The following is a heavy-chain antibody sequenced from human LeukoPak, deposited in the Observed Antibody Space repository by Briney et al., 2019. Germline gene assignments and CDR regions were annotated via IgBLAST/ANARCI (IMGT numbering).Heavy chain of an antibody. D-gene: IGHD1-26*01. J-gene: IGHJ4*02. CDR2: ISGSGGST. CDR1: GFTFNNAW. CDR3: AKAVGATTDDY. V-gene: IGHV3-23*01. Sequence: GGSLRLSCAASGFTFNNAWMNWVRQAPGKGLEWVSAISGSGGSTYYADSVKGRFTISRDNSKNTLYLQMNSLRAEDTAVYYCAKAVGATTDDYWGQGTLVTVSS.